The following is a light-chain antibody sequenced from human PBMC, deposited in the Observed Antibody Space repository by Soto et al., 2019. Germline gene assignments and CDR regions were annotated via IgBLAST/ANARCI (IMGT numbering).Light chain of an antibody. CDR2: EDD. Sequence: NFMLTQPHSVSESPGKTVTISCVGSGGSIARNFVQWYQQRPGSAPTTVIYEDDLRPSGVPDRFSGSIDSSSNSASLTISGLETEDEADYYCQSYDTTSVIFGGGTKLTV. CDR3: QSYDTTSVI. J-gene: IGLJ2*01. CDR1: GGSIARNF. V-gene: IGLV6-57*02.